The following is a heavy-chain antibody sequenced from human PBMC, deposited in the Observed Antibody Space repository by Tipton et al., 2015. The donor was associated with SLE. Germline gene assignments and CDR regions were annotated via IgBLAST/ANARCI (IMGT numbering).Heavy chain of an antibody. CDR2: IYSSGRI. V-gene: IGHV4-59*01. Sequence: GLVKPSETLSLTCTVSGGSISDYYWSWIRQPPGKGLEWIGYIYSSGRIDYNPPLKSRVTMSIDTSRTHFSLRLTSVSAADTAIYYCGRSRDDYGSGNYWDAFEIWGQGTTVIVSS. CDR1: GGSISDYY. J-gene: IGHJ3*02. CDR3: GRSRDDYGSGNYWDAFEI. D-gene: IGHD4-17*01.